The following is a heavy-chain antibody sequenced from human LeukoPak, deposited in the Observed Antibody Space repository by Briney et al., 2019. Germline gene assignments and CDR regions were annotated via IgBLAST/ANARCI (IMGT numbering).Heavy chain of an antibody. V-gene: IGHV4-39*01. Sequence: SETLSLTCTVSGGSISSSSYYWGWIRQPPGKGLEWIGSIYYSGSTYYNPSLKSRVTISVDTSNNQFSLKLSSVTAADTAVYYCARHHDSSDWSDYWGQGTLVTVCS. CDR3: ARHHDSSDWSDY. J-gene: IGHJ4*02. D-gene: IGHD3-22*01. CDR1: GGSISSSSYY. CDR2: IYYSGST.